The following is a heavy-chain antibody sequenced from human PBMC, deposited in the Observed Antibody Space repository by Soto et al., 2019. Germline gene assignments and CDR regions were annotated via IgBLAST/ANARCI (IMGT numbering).Heavy chain of an antibody. V-gene: IGHV4-39*01. Sequence: SETLSLTCTVAGDSISSASYLGGWIRQPPGKGLEWIGSVYFVGNSYYNPSLKSRVCISVDASKNQYSLRLSSMTAADTGVYCCVRFYGDYVNGVKRRYFGSWGRGSLVAVAS. CDR3: VRFYGDYVNGVKRRYFGS. CDR2: VYFVGNS. D-gene: IGHD4-17*01. CDR1: GDSISSASYL. J-gene: IGHJ4*02.